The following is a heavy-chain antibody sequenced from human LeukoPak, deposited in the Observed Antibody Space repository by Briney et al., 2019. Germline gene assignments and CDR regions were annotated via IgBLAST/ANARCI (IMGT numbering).Heavy chain of an antibody. J-gene: IGHJ4*02. CDR3: TRAVITFGAAVAKGFDC. D-gene: IGHD3-16*01. CDR1: GGSFRTYY. CDR2: IYYSGST. Sequence: PETLSLTCTVPGGSFRTYYWSWIRHPPGKGLEWIGHIYYSGSTAYNPSLKSRVTMSLDTSKKQFSLNLSSVTAADTAVYYCTRAVITFGAAVAKGFDCWGQGTLVTVSS. V-gene: IGHV4-59*01.